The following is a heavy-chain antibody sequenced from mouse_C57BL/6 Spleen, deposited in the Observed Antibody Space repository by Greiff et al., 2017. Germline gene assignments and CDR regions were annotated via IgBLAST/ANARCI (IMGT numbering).Heavy chain of an antibody. D-gene: IGHD2-2*01. CDR2: ISSGSSTI. J-gene: IGHJ2*01. Sequence: DVMLVESGGGLVKPGGSLKLSCAASGFTFSDYGMHWVRQAPEKGLEWVAYISSGSSTIYYADTVKGRFTISRDNAKNTLFLQMTSLRSEDTAMYYCARPYGYPLYFDYWGQGTTLTVSS. CDR3: ARPYGYPLYFDY. V-gene: IGHV5-17*01. CDR1: GFTFSDYG.